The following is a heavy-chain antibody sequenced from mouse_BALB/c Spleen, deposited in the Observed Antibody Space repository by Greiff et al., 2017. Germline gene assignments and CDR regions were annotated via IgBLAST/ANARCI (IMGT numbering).Heavy chain of an antibody. CDR2: ISSGSSTI. Sequence: EVQLVESGGGLVQPGGSRKLSCAASGFTFSSFGMHWVRQAPEKGLEWVAYISSGSSTIYYADTVKGRFTISRDNPKNTLFLQMTSLRSEDTAMYYCARGEGRRVVAYWGQGTLVTVSA. CDR3: ARGEGRRVVAY. V-gene: IGHV5-17*02. J-gene: IGHJ3*01. D-gene: IGHD2-14*01. CDR1: GFTFSSFG.